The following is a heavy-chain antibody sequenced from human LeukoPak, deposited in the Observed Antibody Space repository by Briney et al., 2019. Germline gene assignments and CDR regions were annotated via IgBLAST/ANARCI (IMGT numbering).Heavy chain of an antibody. J-gene: IGHJ4*02. CDR3: ARGRTHYYDSSGYLPFDY. CDR1: GYTFTSNY. V-gene: IGHV1-46*01. Sequence: ASVKVSCKAFGYTFTSNYMHWVRQAPGQGPEWMGVISPSGGSTTYAQKFQGRVTLTRDMSTSTDYLELSSLRSEDTAVYYCARGRTHYYDSSGYLPFDYWGQGTLVTVSS. D-gene: IGHD3-22*01. CDR2: ISPSGGST.